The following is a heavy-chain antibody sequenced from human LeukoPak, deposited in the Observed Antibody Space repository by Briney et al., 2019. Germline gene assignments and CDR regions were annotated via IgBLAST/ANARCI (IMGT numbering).Heavy chain of an antibody. CDR1: GFTFTTYW. CDR2: INQDGSEK. V-gene: IGHV3-7*01. J-gene: IGHJ4*02. Sequence: GGSLRLSCAASGFTFTTYWMSWVRQAPGKGLEWVANINQDGSEKYFVDSVKGRFTISRDNAKNSLYLQMNSLRAEDTAVYYCARDVYCSGGSCLHYFDYWGQGTLVTVSS. D-gene: IGHD2-15*01. CDR3: ARDVYCSGGSCLHYFDY.